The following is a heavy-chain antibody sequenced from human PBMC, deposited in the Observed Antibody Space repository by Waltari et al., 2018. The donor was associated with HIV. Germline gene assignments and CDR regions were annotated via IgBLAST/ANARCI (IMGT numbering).Heavy chain of an antibody. CDR1: GFSVSNHW. J-gene: IGHJ4*02. Sequence: VQLVESGGGSIKTGGSLRLSCAASGFSVSNHWIDWVRHGPGKGLVWVARINSDGSSRNYADAVKGRFVISRDNARNTVYLQLNSLRVEDTAMYFCARASHYIEFSTFDGDYYFDVWGRGTRVAVSS. CDR3: ARASHYIEFSTFDGDYYFDV. V-gene: IGHV3-74*01. CDR2: INSDGSSR. D-gene: IGHD2-15*01.